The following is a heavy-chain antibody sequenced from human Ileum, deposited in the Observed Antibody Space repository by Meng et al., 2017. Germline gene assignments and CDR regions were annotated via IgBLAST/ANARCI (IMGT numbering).Heavy chain of an antibody. Sequence: QVPRVQSGTGVKMPGASVNVRCKASGYTFTDYGISWVRQAPGQRLQWLGWVSGYSGQSHYAQRVQDRVAMTTDTSTNTAYMELRSLRSDDTAVYSCAKGSVATATQFDSWGQGTLVTVSS. V-gene: IGHV1-18*01. CDR2: VSGYSGQS. CDR1: GYTFTDYG. J-gene: IGHJ4*02. D-gene: IGHD5-12*01. CDR3: AKGSVATATQFDS.